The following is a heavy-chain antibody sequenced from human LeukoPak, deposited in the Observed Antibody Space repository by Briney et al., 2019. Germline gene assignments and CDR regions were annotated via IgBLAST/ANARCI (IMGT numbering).Heavy chain of an antibody. V-gene: IGHV4-59*01. CDR1: GGSISSYY. J-gene: IGHJ6*03. Sequence: PSETLSLTCNVSGGSISSYYWNWIRQPPGKGLEWIGYIFYSGVTKYNPSLKSRVTISIDTSKNQFSLKLSSVTAADTAVYFCARGRVSSSTWHSTYYYYFYMDVWGKGTTVTISS. CDR2: IFYSGVT. CDR3: ARGRVSSSTWHSTYYYYFYMDV. D-gene: IGHD4-11*01.